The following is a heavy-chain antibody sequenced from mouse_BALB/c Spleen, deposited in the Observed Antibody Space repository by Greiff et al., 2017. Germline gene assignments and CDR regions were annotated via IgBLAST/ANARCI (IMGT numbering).Heavy chain of an antibody. J-gene: IGHJ2*01. CDR3: ARHVDRYYFDY. Sequence: EVQGVESGGGLVKPGGSLKLSCAASGFAFSSYDMSWVRQTPEKRLEWVAYISSGGGSTYYPDTVKGRFTISRDNAKNTLYLQMSSLKSEDTAMYYCARHVDRYYFDYWGQGTTLTVSS. CDR1: GFAFSSYD. D-gene: IGHD2-14*01. CDR2: ISSGGGST. V-gene: IGHV5-12-1*01.